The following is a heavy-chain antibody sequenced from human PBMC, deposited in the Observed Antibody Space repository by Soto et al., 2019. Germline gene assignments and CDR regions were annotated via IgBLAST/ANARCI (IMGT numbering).Heavy chain of an antibody. J-gene: IGHJ5*02. V-gene: IGHV4-30-2*01. CDR1: GGSISSGGYS. CDR2: IFHSGST. Sequence: SETLSLTCAVSGGSISSGGYSWSWLRQPPGKGLEWIGYIFHSGSTYYNPSLKSRVTISVDRSKNQFSLKLSSVTAADTAVYYCARVPSPWGQGTLVTVSS. CDR3: ARVPSP.